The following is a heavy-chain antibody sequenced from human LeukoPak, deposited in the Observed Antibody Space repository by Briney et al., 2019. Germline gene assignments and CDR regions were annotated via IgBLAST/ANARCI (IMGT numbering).Heavy chain of an antibody. V-gene: IGHV1-69*05. J-gene: IGHJ3*02. Sequence: SVKVSCKASGGTFSSYAIIWVRQAPGQGLEWMGRIIPIFGTANYAQKFQGRVTITTDESTSTAYMELSSLRSEDAAVYYCAREDEKDAFDIWGQGTMVTVSS. CDR1: GGTFSSYA. CDR2: IIPIFGTA. CDR3: AREDEKDAFDI. D-gene: IGHD5-24*01.